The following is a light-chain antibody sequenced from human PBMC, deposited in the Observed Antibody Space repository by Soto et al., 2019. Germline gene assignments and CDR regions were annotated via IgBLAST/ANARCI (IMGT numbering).Light chain of an antibody. Sequence: QSVLTQPPSVSAAPGQKGPITCSGSSFNIGKNYVSWYHQLPGTAPKLLIYDSTQRPLGIPDRVSGSKSGTSATLGITGLQTGDAADYYCATWDSSLRAYVFGTGTKLTVL. CDR1: SFNIGKNY. J-gene: IGLJ1*01. CDR2: DST. V-gene: IGLV1-51*01. CDR3: ATWDSSLRAYV.